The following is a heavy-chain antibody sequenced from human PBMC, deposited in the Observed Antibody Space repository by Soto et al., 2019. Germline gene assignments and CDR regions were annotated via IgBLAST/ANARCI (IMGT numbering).Heavy chain of an antibody. V-gene: IGHV4-39*01. Sequence: SETLSLTCTVSGGSISSGPYSWGWIRQPPGEGLEWIATFHYSENTYYTPSLESRVTISVDTSKNQFSLKVTSVTVADTAVYYCARGSTGAWDNWGQGTLVTVSS. D-gene: IGHD4-17*01. CDR1: GGSISSGPYS. J-gene: IGHJ4*02. CDR2: FHYSENT. CDR3: ARGSTGAWDN.